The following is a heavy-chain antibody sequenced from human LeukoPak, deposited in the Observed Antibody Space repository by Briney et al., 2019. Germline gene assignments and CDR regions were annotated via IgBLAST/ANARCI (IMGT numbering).Heavy chain of an antibody. V-gene: IGHV1-2*02. D-gene: IGHD2-21*02. J-gene: IGHJ3*02. CDR1: GYTFTGYY. CDR3: ARDPRIVVVTAHDAFDI. CDR2: INPNSGGT. Sequence: ASVKVSCKASGYTFTGYYMHWVRQAPGQGLEWMGWINPNSGGTNYAQKFQGRVTMTRDTSISTAYMELSRLRSDDTAVYYCARDPRIVVVTAHDAFDIWGQGTMVTVSS.